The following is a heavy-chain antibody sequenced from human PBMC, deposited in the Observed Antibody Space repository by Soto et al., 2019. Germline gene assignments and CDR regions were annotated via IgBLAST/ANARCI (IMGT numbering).Heavy chain of an antibody. Sequence: SETLSLTCAVSGDSISSSNWWSWVRQPPGKGLEWIGEIYHSGSTNYNPSLKSRVTISVDKSKNQFSLKLSSVTAVDTAVYYCARREIQGPIDYWGQGTLVTLSS. CDR2: IYHSGST. D-gene: IGHD1-26*01. J-gene: IGHJ4*02. V-gene: IGHV4-4*02. CDR3: ARREIQGPIDY. CDR1: GDSISSSNW.